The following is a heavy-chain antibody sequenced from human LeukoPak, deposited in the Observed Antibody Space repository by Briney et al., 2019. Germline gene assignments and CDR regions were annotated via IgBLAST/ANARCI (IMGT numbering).Heavy chain of an antibody. J-gene: IGHJ5*02. Sequence: SETLSLTCTVSNYSLRSGYYRGWLRQPPGKGLEWIGSGHHDGPTFYNPSLKRRDPLSIHTSKHQFSPKLSSVTAAHTAVYYCVRLLGYSSVWYRAGDCFDPWGQGTVVTVSS. D-gene: IGHD6-19*01. CDR1: NYSLRSGYY. CDR3: VRLLGYSSVWYRAGDCFDP. CDR2: GHHDGPT. V-gene: IGHV4-38-2*02.